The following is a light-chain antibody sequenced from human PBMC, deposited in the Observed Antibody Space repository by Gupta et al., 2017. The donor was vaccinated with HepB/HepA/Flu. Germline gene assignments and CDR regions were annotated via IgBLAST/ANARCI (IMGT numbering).Light chain of an antibody. CDR1: RSLVSTDGHTY. CDR2: KGS. V-gene: IGKV2-30*01. J-gene: IGKJ2*02. Sequence: DVVLTQSPLSLPVTLGQRASISCTSSRSLVSTDGHTYFDWFQQRPGQAPRRLIYKGSKRDCGVPDSFSGSGSGTDFTLKISSGEAEDVGVYYCTQEKCCPCPFGQGTKLDIK. CDR3: TQEKCCPCP.